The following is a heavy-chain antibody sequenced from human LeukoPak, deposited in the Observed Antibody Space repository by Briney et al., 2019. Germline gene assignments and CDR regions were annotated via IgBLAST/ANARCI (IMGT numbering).Heavy chain of an antibody. CDR2: ISYDGSNK. CDR3: AGDYYDSSGYYYVHWFDP. Sequence: QPGGSLRLSCAASGFTFSSYGMHWVRQAPGKGLEWVAVISYDGSNKYYADSVKGRFTISRDNSKNTLYLQMNCLRAEDTAVYYCAGDYYDSSGYYYVHWFDPWGQGTLVTVSS. D-gene: IGHD3-22*01. CDR1: GFTFSSYG. J-gene: IGHJ5*02. V-gene: IGHV3-30*03.